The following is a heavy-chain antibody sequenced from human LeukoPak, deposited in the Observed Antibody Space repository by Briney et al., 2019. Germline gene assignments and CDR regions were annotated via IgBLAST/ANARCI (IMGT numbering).Heavy chain of an antibody. J-gene: IGHJ4*02. CDR2: INSDASST. CDR1: GFTFSNYW. CDR3: AREKYSGGFFDY. D-gene: IGHD6-19*01. V-gene: IGHV3-74*01. Sequence: GGSLRLSCAASGFTFSNYWMHWVRQAPGKGLVWVSRINSDASSTSYADSVKGRFTISRDNAKNTLYLQMNSLRAEDTAIYYCAREKYSGGFFDYWGQGTLVTVSS.